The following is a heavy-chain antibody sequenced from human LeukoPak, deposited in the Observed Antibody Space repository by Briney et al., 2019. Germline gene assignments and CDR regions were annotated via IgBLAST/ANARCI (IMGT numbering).Heavy chain of an antibody. CDR3: AGGSYYGSGSRPGYIEY. CDR2: MDNFGYK. CDR1: GFSVNNNY. D-gene: IGHD3-10*01. Sequence: GGSLRLSCAASGFSVNNNYMNWVRQATGKGLEWVSLMDNFGYKHYADSVEGRVTMSRDSSRNTVYLQLNSLRAEDTAVYYCAGGSYYGSGSRPGYIEYWGQGTLVTVSS. V-gene: IGHV3-53*01. J-gene: IGHJ4*02.